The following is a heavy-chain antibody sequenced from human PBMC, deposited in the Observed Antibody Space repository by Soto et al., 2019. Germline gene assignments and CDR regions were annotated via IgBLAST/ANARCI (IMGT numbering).Heavy chain of an antibody. CDR2: SSVYNGNT. CDR3: ARPSDYCNENNWFDS. CDR1: GYTFISYR. J-gene: IGHJ5*01. V-gene: IGHV1-18*01. D-gene: IGHD3-10*01. Sequence: QVQLVQSGAEVKKPGASVKVSCKASGYTFISYRITWVRQAPGQGLEWMGWSSVYNGNTKYAQKFQGRVTMTADTSTNTAYMELRSLRSDDTAVYFCARPSDYCNENNWFDSWGQGTLVTVSS.